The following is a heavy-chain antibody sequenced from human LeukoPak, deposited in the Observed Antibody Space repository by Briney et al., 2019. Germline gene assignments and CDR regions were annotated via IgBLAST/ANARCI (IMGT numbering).Heavy chain of an antibody. Sequence: ASVKVSCKASGYTFTSYDINWVRQATGQGLEWMGWKNPNSGNTGYAQKFQGRVTMTRNTSISTAYMELSSLRSEDTAVYYCARGVGKQPRQGFDYWGQGTLVTVSS. CDR2: KNPNSGNT. J-gene: IGHJ4*02. V-gene: IGHV1-8*01. CDR3: ARGVGKQPRQGFDY. CDR1: GYTFTSYD. D-gene: IGHD6-6*01.